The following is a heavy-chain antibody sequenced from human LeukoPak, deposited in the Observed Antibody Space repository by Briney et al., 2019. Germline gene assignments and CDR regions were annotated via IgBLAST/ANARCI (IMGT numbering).Heavy chain of an antibody. Sequence: SETLSLTCTVSGGSISSSSYYWGWIRQPPGKGLEWIGSIYYSGSTYHNPSLKSRVTISVDTSKNQFSLNLSSVTAAGTAVYYCARHPYSSGWYPHAHYFDYWGQGTLVTVSS. D-gene: IGHD6-19*01. V-gene: IGHV4-39*01. CDR3: ARHPYSSGWYPHAHYFDY. CDR2: IYYSGST. J-gene: IGHJ4*02. CDR1: GGSISSSSYY.